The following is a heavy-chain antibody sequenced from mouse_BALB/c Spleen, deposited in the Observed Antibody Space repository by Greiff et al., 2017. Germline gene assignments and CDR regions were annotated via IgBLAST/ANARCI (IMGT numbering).Heavy chain of an antibody. CDR2: INPGSGNT. J-gene: IGHJ1*01. CDR1: GYTFTSYW. V-gene: IGHV1S81*02. CDR3: VTGTYFDV. D-gene: IGHD4-1*01. Sequence: VQLQQPGAELVKPGASVKLSCKASGYTFTSYWMHWVKQRPGQGLEWIGEINPGSGNTKYNEKFKGKATLTVDTSSSTAYMQLSSLTSEDTAVYFCVTGTYFDVWGAGTTVTVSS.